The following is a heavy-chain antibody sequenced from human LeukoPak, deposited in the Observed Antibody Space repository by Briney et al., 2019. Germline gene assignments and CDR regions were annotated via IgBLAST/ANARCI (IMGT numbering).Heavy chain of an antibody. CDR1: GFTFSSYG. J-gene: IGHJ4*02. D-gene: IGHD1-26*01. CDR3: ARGGALTSFDS. Sequence: ASVKVSCKASGFTFSSYGISWVRQAPGQGLEWMGWISAYNGKTNYAQKFQGRVTMTTDTSTSTAYMDLRSLRSDDTAVYYCARGGALTSFDSWGQGTLIAVSS. V-gene: IGHV1-18*01. CDR2: ISAYNGKT.